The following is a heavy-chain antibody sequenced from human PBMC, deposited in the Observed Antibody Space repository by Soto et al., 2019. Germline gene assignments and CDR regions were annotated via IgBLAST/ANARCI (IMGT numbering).Heavy chain of an antibody. V-gene: IGHV4-30-4*01. D-gene: IGHD3-22*01. J-gene: IGHJ4*02. Sequence: IRQPPGKGLEWIGYIYYSGSTYYNPSLKSRVTISVDTSKNQFSLKLSSVTAADTAVYYCARDFSSGYLDYWGQGTLVTVSS. CDR2: IYYSGST. CDR3: ARDFSSGYLDY.